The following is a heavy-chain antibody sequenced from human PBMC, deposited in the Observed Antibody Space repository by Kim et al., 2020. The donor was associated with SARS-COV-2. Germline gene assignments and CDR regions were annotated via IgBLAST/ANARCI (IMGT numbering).Heavy chain of an antibody. CDR1: GFTFSNYW. CDR2: IDPVGSYR. D-gene: IGHD3-16*02. CDR3: VRDSYRFKVYYGMDV. Sequence: GGSLRLSCAASGFTFSNYWMHWVRQAPGKGLVWVSRIDPVGSYRNYTDSVKGRFTISRDNAKNTLHLQMNSLTPEDTAVYYCVRDSYRFKVYYGMDVWGHGTALTVSS. V-gene: IGHV3-74*01. J-gene: IGHJ6*02.